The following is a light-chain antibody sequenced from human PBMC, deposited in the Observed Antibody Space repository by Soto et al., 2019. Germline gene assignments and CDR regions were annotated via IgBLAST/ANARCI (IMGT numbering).Light chain of an antibody. J-gene: IGKJ4*01. CDR1: QGINNF. V-gene: IGKV1-9*01. CDR2: TAS. CDR3: QQFNTSPVT. Sequence: DVQLTQSPSFLSASIGDRLTITCRASQGINNFLAWYQQKPGKAPKLLIYTASTLQSGVPSRFSGSGSGTEVTLPISSLQPEDIATYYCQQFNTSPVTFGGGTKVEIK.